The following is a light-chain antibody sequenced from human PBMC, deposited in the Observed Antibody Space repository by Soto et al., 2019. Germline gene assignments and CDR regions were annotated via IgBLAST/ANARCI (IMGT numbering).Light chain of an antibody. Sequence: DIQMTQSPSSLSASVGDRVTITCRASQSISNYLNWYQQKPGKAPKLLIFAASSLQSGVPSRFSGSGSGTHFTLTISSLQPEDFATYFCQQSYSTPPATFGQGIKVEI. CDR1: QSISNY. CDR2: AAS. CDR3: QQSYSTPPAT. J-gene: IGKJ1*01. V-gene: IGKV1-39*01.